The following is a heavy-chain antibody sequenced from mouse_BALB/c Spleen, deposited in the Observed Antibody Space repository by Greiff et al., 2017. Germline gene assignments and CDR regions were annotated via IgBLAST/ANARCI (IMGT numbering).Heavy chain of an antibody. J-gene: IGHJ4*01. V-gene: IGHV5-6-4*01. Sequence: EVKVVESGGGLVKPGGSLKLSCAASGFTFSSYTMSWVRQTPEKRLEWVATISSGGSYTYYPDSVKGRFTISRDNAKNTLYLQMSSLKSEDTAMYYCTREDYDGGDYAMDYWGQGTSVTVSS. D-gene: IGHD2-4*01. CDR1: GFTFSSYT. CDR2: ISSGGSYT. CDR3: TREDYDGGDYAMDY.